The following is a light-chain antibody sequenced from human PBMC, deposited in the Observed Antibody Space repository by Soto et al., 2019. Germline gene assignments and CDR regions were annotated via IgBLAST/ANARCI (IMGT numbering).Light chain of an antibody. V-gene: IGLV2-14*01. CDR1: SSDVGAYTS. CDR2: EVS. J-gene: IGLJ1*01. CDR3: SSYTSDNRDYV. Sequence: QSVLTQPASVSGSPGQSITISCTGSSSDVGAYTSVSWYQQHPGKAPKLMIYEVSNRPSGVSRRFSDSKSGNTASLTISGLQAEDEAHYYCSSYTSDNRDYVFGTGTKLTVL.